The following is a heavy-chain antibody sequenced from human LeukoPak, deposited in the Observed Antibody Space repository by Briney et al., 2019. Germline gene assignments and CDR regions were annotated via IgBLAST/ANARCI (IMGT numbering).Heavy chain of an antibody. CDR2: IKAKAHGGTI. CDR1: GFTFINAW. D-gene: IGHD6-19*01. CDR3: ANTQNPGYSSGWYLDY. V-gene: IGHV3-15*01. Sequence: GGSLRLSCAASGFTFINAWMAWVRQAPGKGLEWVGRIKAKAHGGTIEYAAPVKGRFTISRDDSKNTLYLQMNSLKTEDTAVYYCANTQNPGYSSGWYLDYWGQGTLVTVSS. J-gene: IGHJ4*02.